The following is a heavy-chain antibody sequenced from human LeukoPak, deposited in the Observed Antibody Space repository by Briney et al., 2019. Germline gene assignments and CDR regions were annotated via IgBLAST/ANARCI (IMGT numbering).Heavy chain of an antibody. V-gene: IGHV4-39*01. CDR3: ARPVPRVVANNHWFDP. D-gene: IGHD2-15*01. CDR2: IYYSGST. CDR1: GGSISSSSYY. Sequence: PSETLSLTCTVSGGSISSSSYYWGWIRQPPGKGLEWIGSIYYSGSTYYNPSLKSRVTTSVDTSKNQFSLKLSSVTAADTAVYYCARPVPRVVANNHWFDPWGQGTLVTVSS. J-gene: IGHJ5*02.